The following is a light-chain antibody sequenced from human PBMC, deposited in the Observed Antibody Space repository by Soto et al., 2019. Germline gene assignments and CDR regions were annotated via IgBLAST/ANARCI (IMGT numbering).Light chain of an antibody. J-gene: IGKJ4*01. Sequence: DIQMTQSPSSLSASVGDKVTITCQASSGAGKFLTWYQQKPGKAPKVLIYDASNLETGVPPRSSGRGSGTDFTFTINGLQPEDTATYYCQQYDNLPRTVGGGTKVDIK. CDR3: QQYDNLPRT. CDR1: SGAGKF. V-gene: IGKV1-33*01. CDR2: DAS.